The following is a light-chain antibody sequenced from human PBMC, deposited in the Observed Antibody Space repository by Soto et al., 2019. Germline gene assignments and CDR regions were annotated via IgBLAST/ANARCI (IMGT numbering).Light chain of an antibody. CDR3: QNYHRAPFT. CDR1: EGISVY. J-gene: IGKJ3*01. CDR2: ASS. Sequence: IPLTQSPSTLSASVGDGVNITCRASEGISVYLAWYQQRPGKPPKLLIYASSILQSGTPPRFSGTRSDNEFTLAISSLRPDDVATYFCQNYHRAPFTFGPGTKVDIK. V-gene: IGKV1-27*01.